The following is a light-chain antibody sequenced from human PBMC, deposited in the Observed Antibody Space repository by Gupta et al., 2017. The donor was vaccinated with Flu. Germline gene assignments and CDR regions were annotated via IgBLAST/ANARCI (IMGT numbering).Light chain of an antibody. V-gene: IGKV4-1*01. Sequence: DIVMTQSPESLAVSLGERATINCKSSQSVLFSSTNKNNLAWYQQRPRQPPKLLIYWASTRESGVPDRFSGSGSGTXFTLTIXSLQAEDVAVYYCQQDGSSLNTFGXGTKVEIK. J-gene: IGKJ4*01. CDR2: WAS. CDR3: QQDGSSLNT. CDR1: QSVLFSSTNKNN.